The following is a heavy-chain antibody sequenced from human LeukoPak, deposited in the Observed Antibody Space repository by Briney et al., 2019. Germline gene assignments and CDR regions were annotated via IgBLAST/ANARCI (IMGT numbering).Heavy chain of an antibody. CDR1: GYTFTSYD. J-gene: IGHJ3*02. CDR2: MNPNSGNT. V-gene: IGHV1-8*01. D-gene: IGHD4-17*01. CDR3: ARFPVTKDAFDI. Sequence: ASVKVSCKASGYTFTSYDINWVRQATGHGLEWMGWMNPNSGNTGYAQKFQGRVTMTRNTSISTAYMELSSLRSEDTAVYYCARFPVTKDAFDIWGQGTMVTVSS.